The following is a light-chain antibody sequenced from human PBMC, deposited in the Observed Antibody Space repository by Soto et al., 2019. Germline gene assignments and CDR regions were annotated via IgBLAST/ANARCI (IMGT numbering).Light chain of an antibody. J-gene: IGKJ1*01. Sequence: DIQMTQSPSSLSASVGDRVTITCRASQGISNSLACYQQKPGQVPKLLIYASSTLQSRVPSRFSGSGSGTDFTLTISSLQPEDVATYYCTKYISAPMTFGQGTNVEI. CDR2: ASS. CDR3: TKYISAPMT. CDR1: QGISNS. V-gene: IGKV1-27*01.